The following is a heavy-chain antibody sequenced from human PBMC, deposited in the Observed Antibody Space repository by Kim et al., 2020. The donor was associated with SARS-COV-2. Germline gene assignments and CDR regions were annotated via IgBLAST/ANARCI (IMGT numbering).Heavy chain of an antibody. Sequence: GGSLRLSCAASGFTFSSFGMHWVRQAPGKGLEWVSLISYGGNKKYYADSLEGRFTISRDSSKNTLYLQMDSLRPEETDVYFCAKEKAFFMMRFGRESGGMDVWGEGTTVPVPT. CDR1: GFTFSSFG. CDR3: AKEKAFFMMRFGRESGGMDV. D-gene: IGHD3-16*01. CDR2: ISYGGNKK. V-gene: IGHV3-30*18. J-gene: IGHJ6*04.